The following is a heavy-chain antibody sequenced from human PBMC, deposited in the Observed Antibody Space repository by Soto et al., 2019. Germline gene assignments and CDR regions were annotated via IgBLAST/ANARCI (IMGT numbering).Heavy chain of an antibody. J-gene: IGHJ5*01. CDR3: ARWKYSYADLPGDWFDS. CDR1: GASLTSGSYY. D-gene: IGHD3-16*01. Sequence: QVQLQESGPGLVRPSETLSLTCTVSGASLTSGSYYWSWVRQPPGKGLEWIAYIYRSGSTNCNPSLQSRATISVDTSKNQFSLRLKSVTPADTAMYYCARWKYSYADLPGDWFDSWGQGTLVTVSS. V-gene: IGHV4-61*01. CDR2: IYRSGST.